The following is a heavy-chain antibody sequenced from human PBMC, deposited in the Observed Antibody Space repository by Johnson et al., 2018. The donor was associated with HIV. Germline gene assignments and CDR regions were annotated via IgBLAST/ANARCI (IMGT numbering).Heavy chain of an antibody. J-gene: IGHJ3*02. Sequence: QVQLVESGGGVVQPGRSLRLSCAASGFTFTNYGMHWVRQAPGKGLEWVAIISYDGNNKYYADSVKGRFTISRDNSKNTLYLQMNGLRTEDTAVYYCARDQGYWGDDAFDIWGQGTMVTVSA. CDR2: ISYDGNNK. D-gene: IGHD7-27*01. CDR1: GFTFTNYG. V-gene: IGHV3-30*03. CDR3: ARDQGYWGDDAFDI.